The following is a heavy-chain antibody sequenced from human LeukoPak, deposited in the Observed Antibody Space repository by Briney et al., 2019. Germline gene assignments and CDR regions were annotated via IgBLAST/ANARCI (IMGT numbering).Heavy chain of an antibody. D-gene: IGHD3-16*01. CDR3: TTGPSYGYEW. CDR2: IKTDGRTT. J-gene: IGHJ4*02. CDR1: GMTFSNHW. V-gene: IGHV3-74*01. Sequence: GGSLRLSCAASGMTFSNHWMHWVRQAQGKGLVWVSLIKTDGRTTIYADSVKGRFTISRDNGKSTLYLQMNSLRADDTAIYYCTTGPSYGYEWWGQGTVVTVSS.